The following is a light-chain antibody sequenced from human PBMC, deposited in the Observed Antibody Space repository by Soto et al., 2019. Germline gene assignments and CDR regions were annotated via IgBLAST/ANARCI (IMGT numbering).Light chain of an antibody. V-gene: IGLV2-14*01. Sequence: QSALTQPASVSGSPGQSITISCTGTSSDVGGYKYVSWYQQHPDKAPNRIIFEVSNRPSGISSRFSGSKSGNTASLTISGLQAEDEADYYCASYTSSSTSEIFGRGTKLTVL. CDR2: EVS. CDR1: SSDVGGYKY. CDR3: ASYTSSSTSEI. J-gene: IGLJ2*01.